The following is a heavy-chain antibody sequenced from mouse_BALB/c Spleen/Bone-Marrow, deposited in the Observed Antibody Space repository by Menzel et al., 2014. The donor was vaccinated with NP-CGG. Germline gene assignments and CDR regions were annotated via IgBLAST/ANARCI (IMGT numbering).Heavy chain of an antibody. CDR3: ARGGFGFAY. V-gene: IGHV1-18*01. CDR2: INPYNGGT. J-gene: IGHJ3*01. Sequence: DVQLQESGPELVKPGASMKISCKASGYSFTGCSMNWVKQSHGKNLEWIGLINPYNGGTSYNQKFKGKATITVDKTSSTAYMELLSLTSEDSAGYYCARGGFGFAYWGQGTLVTVSA. CDR1: GYSFTGCS.